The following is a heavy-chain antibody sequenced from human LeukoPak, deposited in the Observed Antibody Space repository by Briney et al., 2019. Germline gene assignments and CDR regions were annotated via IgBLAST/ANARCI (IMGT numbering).Heavy chain of an antibody. CDR1: GFTFSSYS. Sequence: GGSLRLSCAASGFTFSSYSINWVRQVPGKGLEWVSFISSSSYIYYADSVQGRFTISRDNAKNSLYLQMNSLRAEDTAVYYCARAAIFGWFDPWGQGTLVTVSS. J-gene: IGHJ5*02. CDR2: ISSSSYI. D-gene: IGHD3-9*01. V-gene: IGHV3-21*01. CDR3: ARAAIFGWFDP.